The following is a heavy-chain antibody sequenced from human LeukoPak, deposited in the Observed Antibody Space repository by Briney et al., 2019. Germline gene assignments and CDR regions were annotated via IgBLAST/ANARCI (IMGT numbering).Heavy chain of an antibody. Sequence: GGSLRLSCAASGFTFSSYSMNWVRQAPEKGLEWVSSISSSSSYIYYADSVKGRFTISRDNAKNSLYLQMNSLRAEDTAVYYCAATGGSGSYSFDPWGQGTLVTVSS. CDR3: AATGGSGSYSFDP. CDR1: GFTFSSYS. J-gene: IGHJ5*02. V-gene: IGHV3-21*01. D-gene: IGHD3-10*01. CDR2: ISSSSSYI.